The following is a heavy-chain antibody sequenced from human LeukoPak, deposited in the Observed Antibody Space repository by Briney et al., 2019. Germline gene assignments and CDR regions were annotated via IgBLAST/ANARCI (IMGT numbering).Heavy chain of an antibody. CDR2: IYTSGST. CDR3: SRGPRKYQLLW. V-gene: IGHV4-61*02. Sequence: PSQTLSLTCTVSGGSISSGSYYWSWIRQPAGKGLEWIGRIYTSGSTNYNPSLKSRVTISVDTSKNQFSLKLSSVTAADTAVYYCSRGPRKYQLLWWRQGTLVTVSS. CDR1: GGSISSGSYY. D-gene: IGHD2-2*01. J-gene: IGHJ4*02.